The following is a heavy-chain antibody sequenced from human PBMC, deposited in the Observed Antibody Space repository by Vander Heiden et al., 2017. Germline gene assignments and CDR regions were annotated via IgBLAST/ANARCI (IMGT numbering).Heavy chain of an antibody. V-gene: IGHV6-1*01. D-gene: IGHD3-22*01. Sequence: QLQLQHSGPGLVKPSQTLSLTCAISGDSVSSNSAAWNWIRQSPSRGLEWLGRTYYRSKWYNDYAVAVKSRININPGASKNQFSLQLSTVTPEDTAVYYCAREGYNSGYYYYYYGMDVWGQGTTVTVSS. J-gene: IGHJ6*02. CDR3: AREGYNSGYYYYYYGMDV. CDR2: TYYRSKWYN. CDR1: GDSVSSNSAA.